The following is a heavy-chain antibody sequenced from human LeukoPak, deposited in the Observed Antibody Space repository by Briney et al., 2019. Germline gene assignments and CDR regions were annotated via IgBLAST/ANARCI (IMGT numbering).Heavy chain of an antibody. J-gene: IGHJ4*02. CDR1: GYTFTGYY. D-gene: IGHD2-2*01. CDR3: ARGGIVVVPADFDY. V-gene: IGHV1-2*02. CDR2: INPNSGGT. Sequence: GASVRVSCKASGYTFTGYYMHWVRQAPGQGLEWMGWINPNSGGTNYAQKFQGRVTMTRDTSISTAYMELSRLRSDDTAVYYCARGGIVVVPADFDYWGQGTLVTVSS.